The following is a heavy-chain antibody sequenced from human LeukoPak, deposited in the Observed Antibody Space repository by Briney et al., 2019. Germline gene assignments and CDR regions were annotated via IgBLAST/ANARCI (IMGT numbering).Heavy chain of an antibody. Sequence: PGGSLRLSCAASGFTFSSYWMSWVRQAPGKGLEWVSYISSSGSTVYYADSVKGRFTISRDNAKNSLHLQMNSLRAEDTAVYYCARDKGYGDYWGQGTLVTVSS. CDR1: GFTFSSYW. D-gene: IGHD5-12*01. V-gene: IGHV3-48*04. J-gene: IGHJ4*02. CDR3: ARDKGYGDY. CDR2: ISSSGSTV.